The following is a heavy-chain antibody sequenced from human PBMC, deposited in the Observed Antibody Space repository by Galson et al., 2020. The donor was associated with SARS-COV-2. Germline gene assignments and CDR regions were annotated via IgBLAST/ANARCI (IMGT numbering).Heavy chain of an antibody. CDR1: GFTFSSYG. J-gene: IGHJ5*02. Sequence: TGGSLRLSCAASGFTFSSYGMTWVRQAPGKGLEWVSSISGSGGDTYYADSVKGRFTVSRDNSKNTLYLQMNSLRAEDTAVYFCAKQNYGPGXXXXFDPWGQGSLVTVSS. CDR3: AKQNYGPGXXXXFDP. CDR2: ISGSGGDT. V-gene: IGHV3-23*01. D-gene: IGHD3-10*01.